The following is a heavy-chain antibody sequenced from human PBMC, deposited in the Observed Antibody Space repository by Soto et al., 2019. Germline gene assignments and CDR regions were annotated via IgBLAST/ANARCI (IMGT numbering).Heavy chain of an antibody. Sequence: QVQLVQSGAEVKKPGASVKVSCKASGYTFTSYYMHWVRQAPGQGLEWMGIINPSGGSTRYAQKFQGRVTKTRDTSTSTVYMELSSLRSEDTTVYYCARAYGSGRQPGTYYFDYWGQGTLVTVSS. CDR3: ARAYGSGRQPGTYYFDY. CDR2: INPSGGST. J-gene: IGHJ4*02. D-gene: IGHD3-10*01. CDR1: GYTFTSYY. V-gene: IGHV1-46*01.